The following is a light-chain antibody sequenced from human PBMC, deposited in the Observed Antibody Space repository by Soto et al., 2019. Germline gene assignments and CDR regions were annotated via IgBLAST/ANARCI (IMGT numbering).Light chain of an antibody. V-gene: IGLV2-14*03. CDR2: DVT. Sequence: QSVLTQPASVSGSPGQSITISCIGTSSDVGGYDYVSWYQQHPGKAPKLMIYDVTNRPSGVSNRFSGSKSGNTASLTISGLQAEDEADYYCGSYTTSTTLVFGGGTKLTVL. J-gene: IGLJ2*01. CDR3: GSYTTSTTLV. CDR1: SSDVGGYDY.